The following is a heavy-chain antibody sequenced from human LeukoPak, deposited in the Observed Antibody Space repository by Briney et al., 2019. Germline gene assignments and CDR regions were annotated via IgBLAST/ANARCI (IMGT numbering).Heavy chain of an antibody. D-gene: IGHD5-12*01. Sequence: SGGSLRLSCAASGFTFSSYWMSWDRQAPGKGLEWVANIKQDGSEKYYVDSVKGRFTISRDNAKNSLYLQMNSLRAEDTAVYYCARPQGLVATIADAFDIWGQGTMVTVSS. J-gene: IGHJ3*02. V-gene: IGHV3-7*01. CDR2: IKQDGSEK. CDR3: ARPQGLVATIADAFDI. CDR1: GFTFSSYW.